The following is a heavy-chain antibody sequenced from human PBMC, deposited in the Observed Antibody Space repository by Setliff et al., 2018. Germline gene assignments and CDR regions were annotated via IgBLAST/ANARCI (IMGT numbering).Heavy chain of an antibody. D-gene: IGHD6-19*01. Sequence: GESLKISCAASGFTFSSYSMNWVRQAPGKGLEWVANIKQGGSEKYYVDSVKGRFTISRDNAKNSLYLQMNSLRAEDTAVYYCASHSSGWYVDYWGQGTLVTVSS. CDR1: GFTFSSYS. CDR2: IKQGGSEK. V-gene: IGHV3-7*01. CDR3: ASHSSGWYVDY. J-gene: IGHJ4*02.